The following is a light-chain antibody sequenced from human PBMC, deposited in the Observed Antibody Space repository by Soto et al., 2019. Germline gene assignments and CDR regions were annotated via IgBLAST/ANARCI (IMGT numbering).Light chain of an antibody. CDR1: SSDIGGYNY. CDR2: EVN. V-gene: IGLV2-14*01. J-gene: IGLJ2*01. Sequence: QLVLTQPASVSGSPGQSITISCTGTSSDIGGYNYVAWYQQYPGQAPKLMIYEVNDRPSWVSNRFSGSKSGNTASLTISGLQAEDEADYYCSSYRTSNTVVFGGGTQLTVL. CDR3: SSYRTSNTVV.